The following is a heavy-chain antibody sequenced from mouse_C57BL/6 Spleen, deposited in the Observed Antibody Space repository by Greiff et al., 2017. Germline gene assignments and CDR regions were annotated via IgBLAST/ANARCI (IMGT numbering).Heavy chain of an antibody. CDR3: AKTSGSSYGYWYFDV. V-gene: IGHV2-5*01. D-gene: IGHD1-1*01. J-gene: IGHJ1*03. CDR1: GFSLTSYG. Sequence: VKLMESGPGLVQPSQSLSITCTVSGFSLTSYGVHWVRQSPGKGLEWLGVIWRGGSTDYNAAFMSRLSITKDNSKSQVFFKMNSLQADDTAIYYCAKTSGSSYGYWYFDVWGTGTTVTVSS. CDR2: IWRGGST.